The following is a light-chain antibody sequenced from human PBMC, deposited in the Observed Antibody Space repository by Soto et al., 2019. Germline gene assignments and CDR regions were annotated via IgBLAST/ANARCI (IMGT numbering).Light chain of an antibody. Sequence: DIQMTQSPSSLSASVGDRVTITCLASQSISSYLNWYQQKPGKDPKLLIYAASSLQSGVPSRFSGSGAGTDFTLTNSSLQPEDFATYYCQQSYSTPRALTFVRGTKVEIK. CDR1: QSISSY. CDR2: AAS. J-gene: IGKJ4*01. CDR3: QQSYSTPRALT. V-gene: IGKV1-39*01.